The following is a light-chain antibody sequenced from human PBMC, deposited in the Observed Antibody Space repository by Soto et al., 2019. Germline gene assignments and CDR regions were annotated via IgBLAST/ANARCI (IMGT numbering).Light chain of an antibody. V-gene: IGKV3D-15*01. CDR3: QKYNNWPLT. Sequence: DIVLTQSPGTLSLSPGERATLSCRASQIISRTLAWYQQKSGQPPRLLIYDASTRATGFPARFSGSRSGTELTLTISSLQAEDFAVYYCQKYNNWPLTLGGGTKVDIK. J-gene: IGKJ4*01. CDR2: DAS. CDR1: QIISRT.